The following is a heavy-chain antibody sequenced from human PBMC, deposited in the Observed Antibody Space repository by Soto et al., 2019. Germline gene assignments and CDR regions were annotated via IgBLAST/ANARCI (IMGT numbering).Heavy chain of an antibody. J-gene: IGHJ6*03. D-gene: IGHD3-22*01. V-gene: IGHV3-66*01. CDR3: ALSSPPSCYYLYYYYYYYMDV. Sequence: EVQLVESGGGLVQPGGSLRLSCAASGFTVSSNYMSWVRQAPGKGLEWVSVIYSGGSTYYADSVKGRFTISRDNSKNTLYLQMNSLRAEDTAVYYCALSSPPSCYYLYYYYYYYMDVWGKGTTVTVSS. CDR2: IYSGGST. CDR1: GFTVSSNY.